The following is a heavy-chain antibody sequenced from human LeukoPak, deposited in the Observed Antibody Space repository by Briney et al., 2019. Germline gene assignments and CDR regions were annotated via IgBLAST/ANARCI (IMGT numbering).Heavy chain of an antibody. V-gene: IGHV4-59*01. Sequence: SETLSLTCTVSGGSISSYFWSWIRQPPGKGLEWIGYIYYSGSTSYNPSLKSRVTMSVDTSKNQFSLRLTSVTAADTAIYYCARDSSGYVNWGQGTLVTVSS. D-gene: IGHD3-3*01. CDR3: ARDSSGYVN. CDR1: GGSISSYF. J-gene: IGHJ4*02. CDR2: IYYSGST.